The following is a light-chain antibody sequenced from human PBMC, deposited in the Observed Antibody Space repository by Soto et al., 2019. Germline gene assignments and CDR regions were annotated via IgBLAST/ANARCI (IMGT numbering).Light chain of an antibody. J-gene: IGKJ2*01. V-gene: IGKV3-20*01. CDR3: QQYGSPPLYT. CDR1: ESVSSNY. Sequence: EIVLTQSPGTLSLSPGERATPSCRASESVSSNYLAWFQQKPGQSPRLLIFGASNRATGFPDRFSGSGSGTDFTLSISRLEPEDFAVYYCQQYGSPPLYTFGQGTKVEIK. CDR2: GAS.